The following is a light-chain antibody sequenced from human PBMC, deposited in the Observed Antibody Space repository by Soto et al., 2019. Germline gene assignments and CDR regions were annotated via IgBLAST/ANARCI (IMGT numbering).Light chain of an antibody. V-gene: IGLV1-47*01. CDR3: SAWDDSLSGPV. Sequence: QSVLTQPPSASGTPGQRVTISCSGSSSNIGSNYVYWYRQLPGTAPNVLIYRNDERPSGVPDRFSGSKSGSSASLAISGLRSADEADYYCSAWDDSLSGPVFGRGTKLTVL. CDR2: RND. J-gene: IGLJ3*02. CDR1: SSNIGSNY.